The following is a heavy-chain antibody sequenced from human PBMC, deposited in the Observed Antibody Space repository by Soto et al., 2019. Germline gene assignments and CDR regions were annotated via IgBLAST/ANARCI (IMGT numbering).Heavy chain of an antibody. J-gene: IGHJ4*02. V-gene: IGHV4-61*08. D-gene: IGHD1-7*01. CDR1: GGTVSSGGYY. CDR3: AMAGNYSYFDA. Sequence: QVQLQESGPRLVTPSETLSLTCTVSGGTVSSGGYYWSWIRQPPGKGLEWIGYISSMGSANYNPSLKSRITLSVDTSKTQFSLKLTSVTAADTAVYYCAMAGNYSYFDARRQGTLVTVSS. CDR2: ISSMGSA.